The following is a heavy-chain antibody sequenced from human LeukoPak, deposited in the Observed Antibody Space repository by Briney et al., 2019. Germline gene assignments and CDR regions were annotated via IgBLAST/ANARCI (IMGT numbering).Heavy chain of an antibody. CDR1: GGSFSGYY. J-gene: IGHJ5*02. CDR2: INHSGST. Sequence: PSETLSLTCAVYGGSFSGYYWSWIRQPPGKGLEWIGEINHSGSTNYNPSLKSRVTISVDTSKNQFSLKLSSVTAADTAVYYCARAYSSSWFNWFDPWGQGTPVTVSS. CDR3: ARAYSSSWFNWFDP. V-gene: IGHV4-34*01. D-gene: IGHD6-13*01.